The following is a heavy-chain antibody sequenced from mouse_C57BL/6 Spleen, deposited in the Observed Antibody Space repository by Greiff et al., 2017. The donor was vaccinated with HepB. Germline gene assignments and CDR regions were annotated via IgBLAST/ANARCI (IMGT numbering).Heavy chain of an antibody. Sequence: EVKLMESGGGLVQPGGSLSLSCAASGFTFTDYYMSWVRQPPGKALEWLGFIRNKANGYTTEYSASVKGRFTISRDNSPSILYLQMNALRAEDSATYYCARYGDFDYWGQGTTLTVSS. V-gene: IGHV7-3*01. CDR1: GFTFTDYY. J-gene: IGHJ2*01. CDR3: ARYGDFDY. CDR2: IRNKANGYTT.